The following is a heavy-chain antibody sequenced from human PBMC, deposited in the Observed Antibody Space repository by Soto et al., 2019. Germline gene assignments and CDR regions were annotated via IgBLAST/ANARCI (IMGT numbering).Heavy chain of an antibody. CDR2: IYYSGST. V-gene: IGHV4-59*01. D-gene: IGHD4-17*01. Sequence: LSLTCTVSGGSISSYYWSWIRQPPGKGLEWIGYIYYSGSTNYNPSLKSRVTISVDTSKNQFSLKLSSVTAADTAVYYCARNHDYGDYVDYWGQGTLVTVSS. CDR3: ARNHDYGDYVDY. J-gene: IGHJ4*02. CDR1: GGSISSYY.